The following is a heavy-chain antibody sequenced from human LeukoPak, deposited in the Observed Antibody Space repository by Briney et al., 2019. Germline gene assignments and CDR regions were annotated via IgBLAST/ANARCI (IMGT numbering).Heavy chain of an antibody. Sequence: GGTLRLSCAASGFTFSSYGMSWVRQAPGKGLEWVSAISGSGGSTYYTDSVKGRFTISRDNSKNTLYLQMNSLRAEDTAVYYCARTGDYYYYMDVWGKGTTVTISS. CDR2: ISGSGGST. CDR1: GFTFSSYG. CDR3: ARTGDYYYYMDV. V-gene: IGHV3-23*01. D-gene: IGHD1-14*01. J-gene: IGHJ6*03.